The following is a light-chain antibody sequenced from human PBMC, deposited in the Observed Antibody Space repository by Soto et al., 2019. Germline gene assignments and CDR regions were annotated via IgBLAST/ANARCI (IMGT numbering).Light chain of an antibody. J-gene: IGKJ1*01. Sequence: GMTQSPSSLSASTGDRVPISCLASQDISSYLAWYQQKPGKAAKLLIYAASTLQRWVPSRFSGSGSGTDFTLTIICLQSEDFTTYYCQQYYSYPWTFGQGTKVDI. CDR2: AAS. CDR1: QDISSY. V-gene: IGKV1-8*01. CDR3: QQYYSYPWT.